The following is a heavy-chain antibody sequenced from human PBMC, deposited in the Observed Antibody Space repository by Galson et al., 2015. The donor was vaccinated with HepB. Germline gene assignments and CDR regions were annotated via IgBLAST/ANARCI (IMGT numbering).Heavy chain of an antibody. CDR2: INTNTGNP. J-gene: IGHJ6*03. CDR3: ARVLVYSSSSPYYYYYYMDV. Sequence: SVKVSCKASGYTFTGYGMNWVRQAPGQGLEWMGWINTNTGNPTYAQGFTGRSVFSLDTSVSTAYLQISSLKAEDTAVYYCARVLVYSSSSPYYYYYYMDVWGKGTTVTVSS. D-gene: IGHD6-6*01. V-gene: IGHV7-4-1*02. CDR1: GYTFTGYG.